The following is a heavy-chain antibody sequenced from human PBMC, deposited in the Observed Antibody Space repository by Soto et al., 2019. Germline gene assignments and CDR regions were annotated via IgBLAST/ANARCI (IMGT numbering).Heavy chain of an antibody. J-gene: IGHJ2*01. CDR1: GGSISSYY. CDR3: ARVGTAPYWYFDL. D-gene: IGHD2-21*02. CDR2: IYYSGST. V-gene: IGHV4-59*01. Sequence: QVQLQESGPGLVKPSETLSLTCTVSGGSISSYYWSWIRQPPGKGLEWIGYIYYSGSTNYNPSLTSRVTISVDTSKTQFSLKVSSVTAADTAVYYCARVGTAPYWYFDLWGRGTLVTVSS.